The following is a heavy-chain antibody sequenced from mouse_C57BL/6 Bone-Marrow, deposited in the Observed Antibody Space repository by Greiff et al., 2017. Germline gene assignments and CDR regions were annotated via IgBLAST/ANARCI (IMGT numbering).Heavy chain of an antibody. CDR2: ISSGGSYT. CDR1: GFTFSSYG. Sequence: EVQLVESGGDLVKPGGSLKLSCAASGFTFSSYGMSWVRQTPDKRLEWVATISSGGSYTYYPDSVKGRFTISRDNAKNTLYLQMSSLTSEDTAMYYCARRVIYWYFDVWGTGTTVTVSS. D-gene: IGHD2-13*01. V-gene: IGHV5-6*01. CDR3: ARRVIYWYFDV. J-gene: IGHJ1*03.